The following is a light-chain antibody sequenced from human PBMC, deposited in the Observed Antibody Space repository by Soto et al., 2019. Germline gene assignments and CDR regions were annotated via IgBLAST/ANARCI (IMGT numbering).Light chain of an antibody. V-gene: IGKV1-5*03. CDR1: QSISSW. Sequence: DIQMTQSPSTLSASGGDRVTITCRASQSISSWLAWYQQKPGKAPKVLIYKASSLESGVPTRFSGSGSGTEFTLTISSLQPDDFATYYCQQYNSYPWTFGQGTKVEFK. CDR2: KAS. J-gene: IGKJ1*01. CDR3: QQYNSYPWT.